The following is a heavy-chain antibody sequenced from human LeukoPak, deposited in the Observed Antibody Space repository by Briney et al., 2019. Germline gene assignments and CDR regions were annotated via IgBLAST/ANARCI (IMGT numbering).Heavy chain of an antibody. V-gene: IGHV3-23*01. CDR3: AKDLGWELPAEAY. Sequence: GGSLRLSCIASGFTFEKYVMNWVRQAPGKGLEWLATIYGSGVSISYADSVKGRFTISRDNSNNTLYLQMNSLRAEDTAMYFCAKDLGWELPAEAYWGQGILVTVSS. J-gene: IGHJ4*02. CDR1: GFTFEKYV. D-gene: IGHD1-26*01. CDR2: IYGSGVSI.